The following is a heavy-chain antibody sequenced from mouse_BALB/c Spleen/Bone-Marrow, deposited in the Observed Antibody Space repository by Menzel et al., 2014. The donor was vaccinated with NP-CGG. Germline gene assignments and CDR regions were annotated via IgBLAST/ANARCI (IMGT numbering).Heavy chain of an antibody. CDR2: ISYSGTT. Sequence: EVKLVESGPGLVKPSQSLSLTCTLTGYSITSDYAWNWIRQFPGDKLEWMGYISYSGTTNYNPSLKSRISITRDTSKNQFFLQLSSVTAEDTATYYCARAYGNYAFAYWGQGTLVTVSA. D-gene: IGHD2-1*01. V-gene: IGHV3-2*02. CDR3: ARAYGNYAFAY. J-gene: IGHJ3*01. CDR1: GYSITSDYA.